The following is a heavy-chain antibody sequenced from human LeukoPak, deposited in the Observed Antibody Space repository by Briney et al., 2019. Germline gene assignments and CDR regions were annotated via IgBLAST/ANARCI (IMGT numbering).Heavy chain of an antibody. CDR2: LSSDGSRS. D-gene: IGHD5-12*01. J-gene: IGHJ4*02. CDR3: ARFAAYEYHFDY. Sequence: GGSLRLSCVTSGFPFTTYWIHWIRQAPGKGLEWVSRLSSDGSRSTYADSVEGRFIISRDNAKKTVYLQMNSLRVEDTAFYFCARFAAYEYHFDYWGRGALVTVSS. CDR1: GFPFTTYW. V-gene: IGHV3-74*03.